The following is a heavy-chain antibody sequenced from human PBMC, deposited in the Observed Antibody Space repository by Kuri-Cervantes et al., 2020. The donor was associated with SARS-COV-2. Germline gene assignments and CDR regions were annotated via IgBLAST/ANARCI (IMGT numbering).Heavy chain of an antibody. D-gene: IGHD2-2*01. J-gene: IGHJ3*02. CDR2: INTATGNT. V-gene: IGHV1-3*04. Sequence: ASVKVSCKASGYTFSNHAIHWVRQAPGQGLEWMGWINTATGNTHYSQKFQGRVTITRDTAASTEFMELNSLRSEDTAAYYCAREVGYCDSGRCYGLDAFDIWGQGTMVTVSS. CDR1: GYTFSNHA. CDR3: AREVGYCDSGRCYGLDAFDI.